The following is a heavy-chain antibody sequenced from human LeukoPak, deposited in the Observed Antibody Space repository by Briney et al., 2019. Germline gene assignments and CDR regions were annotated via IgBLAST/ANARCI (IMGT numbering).Heavy chain of an antibody. Sequence: GKSLKIPCEGSGYTFTAYWIAWGRQMPGKGLEWMGIVYPGDSDTRYSPSFQGQVTISADKSISTASLQWSSLKASDTAMYYCARRMGGSYYESSGAFDYWGLGTLVTVSS. V-gene: IGHV5-51*01. J-gene: IGHJ4*02. D-gene: IGHD1-26*01. CDR2: VYPGDSDT. CDR1: GYTFTAYW. CDR3: ARRMGGSYYESSGAFDY.